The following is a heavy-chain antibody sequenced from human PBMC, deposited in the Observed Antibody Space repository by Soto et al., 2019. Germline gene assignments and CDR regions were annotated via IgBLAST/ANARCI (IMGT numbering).Heavy chain of an antibody. CDR3: ARVKAVKSDY. Sequence: ASVKVSCKASGYTFTEYPIHWVRQAPGQGLEWMGWIDTGSGKARFSQNFKGRVTLSRDTSAATAYMDLRNLRPEDTAVYFCARVKAVKSDYWGQGXLVTVYS. CDR1: GYTFTEYP. J-gene: IGHJ4*02. D-gene: IGHD4-17*01. CDR2: IDTGSGKA. V-gene: IGHV1-3*04.